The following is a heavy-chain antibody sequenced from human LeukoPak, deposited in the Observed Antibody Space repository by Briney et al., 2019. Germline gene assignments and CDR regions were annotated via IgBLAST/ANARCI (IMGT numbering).Heavy chain of an antibody. J-gene: IGHJ3*02. Sequence: SETLSLTCTVSGGSISSYYWSWIRQPAGKGLEWIGRIYTSGSTNYNPSPKSRVTMSVDTSKNQFSLKLSSVTAADTAVYYCAREYKAYYDFWSGYYPHDAFDIWGQGTMVTVSS. CDR2: IYTSGST. V-gene: IGHV4-4*07. CDR3: AREYKAYYDFWSGYYPHDAFDI. D-gene: IGHD3-3*01. CDR1: GGSISSYY.